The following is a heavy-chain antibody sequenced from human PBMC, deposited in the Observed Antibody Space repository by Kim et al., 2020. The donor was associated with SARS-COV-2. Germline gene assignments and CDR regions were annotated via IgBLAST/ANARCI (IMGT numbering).Heavy chain of an antibody. CDR3: ARTTYYYDSSGYELGYFDL. D-gene: IGHD3-22*01. CDR1: GFTFSDYY. J-gene: IGHJ2*01. V-gene: IGHV3-11*03. Sequence: GGSLRLSCAASGFTFSDYYMSWIRQAPGKGLEWVSYISSSSSYTNYADSVKGRFTISRDNAKNSLYLQMNSLRAEDTAVYYCARTTYYYDSSGYELGYFDLWGRGTLVTVSS. CDR2: ISSSSSYT.